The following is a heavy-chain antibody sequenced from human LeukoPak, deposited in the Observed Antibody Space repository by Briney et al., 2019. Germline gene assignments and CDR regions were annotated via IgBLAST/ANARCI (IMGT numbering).Heavy chain of an antibody. CDR1: GGSISSGGYY. V-gene: IGHV4-31*03. CDR2: IYYSGST. D-gene: IGHD2-2*01. Sequence: SQTLSLTCTVSGGSISSGGYYWSWIRQHPGKGLEWIGYIYYSGSTYYNSSLKSRVTISVDTSKNQFSLKLSSVTAADTAVYYCARDCSSTSCYLRGMDVWGQGTTVTVSS. J-gene: IGHJ6*02. CDR3: ARDCSSTSCYLRGMDV.